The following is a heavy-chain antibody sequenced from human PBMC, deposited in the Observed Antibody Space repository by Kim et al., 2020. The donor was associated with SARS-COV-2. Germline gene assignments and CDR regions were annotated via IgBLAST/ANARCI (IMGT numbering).Heavy chain of an antibody. V-gene: IGHV7-4-1*02. J-gene: IGHJ5*02. CDR1: GYTFTSYA. Sequence: ASVKVSCKASGYTFTSYAMNWVRQAPGQGLEWMGWINTNTGNPTYAQGLTGRFVFSLDTSVSTAYLQISSLKAEDTAVYYCARDGKANYYGSGSDPIGHWGQGTLVTVSS. D-gene: IGHD3-10*01. CDR3: ARDGKANYYGSGSDPIGH. CDR2: INTNTGNP.